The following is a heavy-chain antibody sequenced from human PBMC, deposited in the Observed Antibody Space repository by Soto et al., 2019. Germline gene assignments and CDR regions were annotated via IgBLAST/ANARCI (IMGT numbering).Heavy chain of an antibody. CDR3: ARQGNLPDWFDP. V-gene: IGHV4-39*01. J-gene: IGHJ5*02. CDR2: IYYSGST. CDR1: GGSISSSSYY. Sequence: QLLESGPGLVKPSETLSLTCTVSGGSISSSSYYWGWIRQPPGKGLEWIGSIYYSGSTYYNPSLKSRVTISVDTSKNQFSLKLSSVTAADTAVYYCARQGNLPDWFDPWGQGTLVTVSS.